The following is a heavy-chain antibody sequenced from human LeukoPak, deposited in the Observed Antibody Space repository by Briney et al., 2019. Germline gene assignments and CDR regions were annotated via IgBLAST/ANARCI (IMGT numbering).Heavy chain of an antibody. Sequence: SETLSLTCTVSGGSISSYYWSWIRQPPGKGLEWIGYIYYSGSTNYNPSLKSRVTISVDTSKNQFSLKLSSVTAADTAVYYCARLSPYSSGWVDYWGQGTLVTVSS. CDR3: ARLSPYSSGWVDY. CDR2: IYYSGST. D-gene: IGHD6-19*01. V-gene: IGHV4-59*08. J-gene: IGHJ4*02. CDR1: GGSISSYY.